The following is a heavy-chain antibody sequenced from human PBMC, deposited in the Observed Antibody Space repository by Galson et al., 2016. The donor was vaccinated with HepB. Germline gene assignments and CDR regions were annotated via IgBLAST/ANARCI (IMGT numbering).Heavy chain of an antibody. D-gene: IGHD6-19*01. Sequence: SLRLSCAASGFTFSSYWMHWVRQAPGKGLVWVSGINSDGTSTTYADSVKGRFTISRDSAKNTLYLQMNSLRAEDTAVYYCTRDGALPGGWVWIDPWGQGTLVIVSS. J-gene: IGHJ5*02. CDR3: TRDGALPGGWVWIDP. CDR2: INSDGTST. CDR1: GFTFSSYW. V-gene: IGHV3-74*01.